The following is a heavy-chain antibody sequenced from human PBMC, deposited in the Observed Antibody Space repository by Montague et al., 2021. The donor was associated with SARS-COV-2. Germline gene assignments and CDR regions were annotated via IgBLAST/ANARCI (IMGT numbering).Heavy chain of an antibody. V-gene: IGHV4-59*02. CDR2: SYHSGST. CDR3: AGTEGSGWYRVVDY. J-gene: IGHJ4*02. CDR1: GGSVSSSY. Sequence: SETLSLTCTVSGGSVSSSYWSWIRQPPGKGLEWIAYSYHSGSTDYNPYLKSRVTISVDTSKTQFTLKLTPVTAAATAVYYCAGTEGSGWYRVVDYWGQGTLVTVSS. D-gene: IGHD6-19*01.